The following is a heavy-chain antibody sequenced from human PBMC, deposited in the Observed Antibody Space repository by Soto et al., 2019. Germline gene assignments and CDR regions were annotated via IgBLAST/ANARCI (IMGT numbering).Heavy chain of an antibody. CDR3: ATVLAGYCSSTSCANNWFDP. Sequence: EWMGGFDPEDGETIYAQKFQGRVTMTEDTSTDTAYMELSSLRSEDTAVYYCATVLAGYCSSTSCANNWFDPWGQGTLVTVSS. V-gene: IGHV1-24*01. D-gene: IGHD2-2*01. J-gene: IGHJ5*02. CDR2: FDPEDGET.